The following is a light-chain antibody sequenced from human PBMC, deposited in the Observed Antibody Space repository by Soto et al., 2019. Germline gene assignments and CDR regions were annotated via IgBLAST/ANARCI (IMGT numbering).Light chain of an antibody. J-gene: IGLJ3*02. Sequence: QSALTQPASVSGSPGQSITFSCTGSSDDIGSFNLVSWYQQYPGKAPKFILYEVYKRPLGVSDRFSGSKSGSTASLTISGLQAEDEADYHCCSYAGSRWMFGGGTKLTVL. CDR2: EVY. V-gene: IGLV2-23*02. CDR1: SDDIGSFNL. CDR3: CSYAGSRWM.